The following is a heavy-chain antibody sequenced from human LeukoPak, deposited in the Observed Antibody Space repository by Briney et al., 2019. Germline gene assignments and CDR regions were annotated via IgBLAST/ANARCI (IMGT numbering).Heavy chain of an antibody. CDR2: ISPSGGST. J-gene: IGHJ6*03. CDR3: ARDMENTAMTNYYYMDV. V-gene: IGHV1-46*01. CDR1: GYTFTSYY. D-gene: IGHD5-18*01. Sequence: ASVKVSCKASGYTFTSYYMHWVRQAPGQGLEWMGIISPSGGSTSYAQKFQGRVTMTRDMSTSTVYMELSSLRSEDTAVYYCARDMENTAMTNYYYMDVWGKGTTVTVSS.